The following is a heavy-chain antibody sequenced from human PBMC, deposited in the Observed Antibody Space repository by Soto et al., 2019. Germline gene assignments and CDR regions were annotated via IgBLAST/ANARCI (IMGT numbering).Heavy chain of an antibody. J-gene: IGHJ4*02. CDR1: GFTFSNYA. Sequence: GGSLRLSCAASGFTFSNYAMHWVRQAPGKGLEWMAVIAYDGSNAYYADSVKGRFTISRDNSKNTLYLQMNSLRAEDTAVYYCAGPYDSSGYYPLDYWGQGTLVTVSS. V-gene: IGHV3-30-3*01. CDR2: IAYDGSNA. CDR3: AGPYDSSGYYPLDY. D-gene: IGHD3-22*01.